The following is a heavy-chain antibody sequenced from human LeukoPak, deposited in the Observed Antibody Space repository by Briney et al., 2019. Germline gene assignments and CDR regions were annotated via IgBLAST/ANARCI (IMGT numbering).Heavy chain of an antibody. V-gene: IGHV4-34*01. Sequence: PSETLSLTCAVYGGSFSGYYWSWIRQPPGKGLEWIGEINHSGSTNYNPSLKSRVTISVDTSKNQFSLKLSSVTAADTAVYYCAHSGGSCYLCLQHWGQGTLVTVSS. CDR2: INHSGST. CDR1: GGSFSGYY. D-gene: IGHD2-15*01. CDR3: AHSGGSCYLCLQH. J-gene: IGHJ1*01.